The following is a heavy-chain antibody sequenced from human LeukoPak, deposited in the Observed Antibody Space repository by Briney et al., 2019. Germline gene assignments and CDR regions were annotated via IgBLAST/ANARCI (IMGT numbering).Heavy chain of an antibody. V-gene: IGHV3-23*01. D-gene: IGHD3-3*01. CDR1: GFTFSSYA. CDR2: ISGSGGST. CDR3: AKVPVLRFLEWLLYADY. J-gene: IGHJ4*02. Sequence: GGSLRLSCAASGFTFSSYAMSWVRQAPGKGLEWVSAISGSGGSTYYADSVKGRFTISRDNSKNTLYLQMNSLRAEDTAVYYCAKVPVLRFLEWLLYADYWGQGTLVTVSS.